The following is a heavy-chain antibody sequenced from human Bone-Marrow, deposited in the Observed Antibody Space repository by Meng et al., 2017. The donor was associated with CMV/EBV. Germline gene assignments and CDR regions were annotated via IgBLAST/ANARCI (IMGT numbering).Heavy chain of an antibody. CDR2: IYYSGGT. CDR1: RGSIISGDSY. D-gene: IGHD3-10*01. CDR3: ATQTRGGFGAFDS. Sequence: PRGSIISGDSYWNWIRQHPGKGLECIGSIYYSGGTYLNPSLESRLTISLDTSKNQFSLNLTSVTAADTAVYYCATQTRGGFGAFDSCGQGILVTVSS. V-gene: IGHV4-31*02. J-gene: IGHJ4*02.